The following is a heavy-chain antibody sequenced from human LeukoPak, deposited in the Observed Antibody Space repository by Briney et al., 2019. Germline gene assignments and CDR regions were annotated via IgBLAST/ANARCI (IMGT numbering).Heavy chain of an antibody. CDR3: ARDSYYYGSGSYYKYDAFDI. CDR2: FDPEDGET. CDR1: GYTLTELS. Sequence: GASVKVSCKVSGYTLTELSMHWVRQAPGKGLEWMGGFDPEDGETIYAQKFQGRVTMTEDTSTDTAYMELSRLRSDDTAVYYCARDSYYYGSGSYYKYDAFDIWGQGTMVTVSS. J-gene: IGHJ3*02. D-gene: IGHD3-10*01. V-gene: IGHV1-24*01.